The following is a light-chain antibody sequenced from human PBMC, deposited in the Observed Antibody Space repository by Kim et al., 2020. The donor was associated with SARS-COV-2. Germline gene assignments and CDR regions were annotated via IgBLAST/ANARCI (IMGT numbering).Light chain of an antibody. J-gene: IGKJ4*01. CDR1: QAISSN. Sequence: VPPGERATTSFRASQAISSNLAWFQQKPGQAPTLLIFGTFTRASGVPARFSGSGSGTEFTLTISSPQSDDSALYFCQQYNAWPLTFGGGTKVDIK. CDR2: GTF. V-gene: IGKV3-15*01. CDR3: QQYNAWPLT.